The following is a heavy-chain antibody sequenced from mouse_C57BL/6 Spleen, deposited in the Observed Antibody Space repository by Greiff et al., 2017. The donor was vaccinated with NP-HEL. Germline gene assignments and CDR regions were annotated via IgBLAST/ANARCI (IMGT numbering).Heavy chain of an antibody. D-gene: IGHD1-1*02. CDR2: IDPNSGGT. J-gene: IGHJ3*01. CDR1: GYTFTSYW. Sequence: VKLMESGAELVKPGASVKLSCKASGYTFTSYWMHWVKQRPGRGLEWIGRIDPNSGGTKYNEKFKSKATLTVDKPSSTAYMQLSSLTSEDSAVYYCATGQGGSPSWFAYWGQGTLVTVSA. V-gene: IGHV1-72*01. CDR3: ATGQGGSPSWFAY.